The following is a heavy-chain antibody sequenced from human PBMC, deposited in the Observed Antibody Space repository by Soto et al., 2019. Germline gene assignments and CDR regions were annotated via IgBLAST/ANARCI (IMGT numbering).Heavy chain of an antibody. Sequence: PSETLSLTCAVSGGSISSSNWWSWVRQPPGEGLEWIGEIYHSGSTNYNPSLKSRVTISVDKSKNQFSLKLSSVTAADTAVYYCARGLGTTPNYYYYYGMDVWGQGTTVTVSS. V-gene: IGHV4-4*02. CDR2: IYHSGST. J-gene: IGHJ6*02. CDR3: ARGLGTTPNYYYYYGMDV. CDR1: GGSISSSNW. D-gene: IGHD3-16*01.